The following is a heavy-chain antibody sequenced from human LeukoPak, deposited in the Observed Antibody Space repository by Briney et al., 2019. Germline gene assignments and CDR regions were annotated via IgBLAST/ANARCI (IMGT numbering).Heavy chain of an antibody. CDR1: GFTVSTNY. Sequence: GGSLRLSCAASGFTVSTNYMSWVRPAPGKGLEWVSVIYSRGSTYYADSVKGRFTISRDNSKNTLYLQMNSLRDEDTALYYCARGGPEDAFDIWGQGTMVIVSS. CDR2: IYSRGST. D-gene: IGHD1-14*01. V-gene: IGHV3-66*01. CDR3: ARGGPEDAFDI. J-gene: IGHJ3*02.